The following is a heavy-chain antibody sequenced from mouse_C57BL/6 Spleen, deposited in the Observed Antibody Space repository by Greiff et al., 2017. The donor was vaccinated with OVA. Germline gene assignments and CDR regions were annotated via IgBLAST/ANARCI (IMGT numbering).Heavy chain of an antibody. V-gene: IGHV1-52*01. Sequence: QVQLQQPGAELVRPGSSVKLSCKASGYTFTSYWMHWVKQRPVQGLEWIGNIDPADSETHYNQKFKDKATLTVDKSSSTAYMQLSSLTSEDSAVYYCGRRVNDGYYFDYWGQGTTLTVSS. D-gene: IGHD2-3*01. CDR3: GRRVNDGYYFDY. CDR1: GYTFTSYW. J-gene: IGHJ2*01. CDR2: IDPADSET.